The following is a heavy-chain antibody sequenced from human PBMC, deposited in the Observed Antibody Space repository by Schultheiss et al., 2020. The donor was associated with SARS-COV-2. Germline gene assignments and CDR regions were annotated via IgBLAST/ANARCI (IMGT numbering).Heavy chain of an antibody. Sequence: GGSLRLSCAVSGFTFSTYAMSWVRQAPGKGLEWVAVISYDGSNTYYADSVKGRFTISRDNSKKTLFLQMDSLRAEDTAIYFCAKELHTGSYLAHRFDPWGQGTLVTVSS. CDR2: ISYDGSNT. CDR3: AKELHTGSYLAHRFDP. J-gene: IGHJ5*02. V-gene: IGHV3-30*18. D-gene: IGHD1-26*01. CDR1: GFTFSTYA.